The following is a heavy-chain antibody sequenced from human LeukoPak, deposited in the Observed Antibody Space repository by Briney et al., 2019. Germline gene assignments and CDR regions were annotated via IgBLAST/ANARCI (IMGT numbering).Heavy chain of an antibody. CDR2: ISGSGGST. V-gene: IGHV3-23*01. CDR1: GFTFSSHA. D-gene: IGHD6-13*01. CDR3: AKDRVFSSSWYGGLDY. J-gene: IGHJ4*02. Sequence: GGSLRLSCAVSGFTFSSHAMSWVRQAPGKGLEWVSGISGSGGSTYYADSVKGRFTISRDNSKNTVYLQMDSLRAEDTAVYYCAKDRVFSSSWYGGLDYWGQGTLVTVSS.